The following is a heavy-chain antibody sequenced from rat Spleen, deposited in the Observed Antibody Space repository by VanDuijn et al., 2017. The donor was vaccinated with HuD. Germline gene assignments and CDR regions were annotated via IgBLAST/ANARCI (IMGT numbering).Heavy chain of an antibody. V-gene: IGHV5-20*01. CDR3: TTMGNYSNY. CDR1: EFTFSNYD. CDR2: ISYDGSSI. J-gene: IGHJ2*01. Sequence: EVQLVESGGGLVQPGRSMQLSCAASEFTFSNYDMAWVRQAPTKGLEWVASISYDGSSIYYRDSVKGRFTISRDNAKNTLYLQMDSLRSEDTAPYYCTTMGNYSNYWGQGVMVTVSS. D-gene: IGHD1-7*01.